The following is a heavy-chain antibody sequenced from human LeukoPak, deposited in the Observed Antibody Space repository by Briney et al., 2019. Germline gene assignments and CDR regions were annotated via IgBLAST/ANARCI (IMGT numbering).Heavy chain of an antibody. CDR1: GFTFSTYA. D-gene: IGHD5-24*01. V-gene: IGHV3-23*01. J-gene: IGHJ4*02. Sequence: GGSLRLSCAASGFTFSTYAMSWVRQAPGKGLEWVSLISGSGGSTYYADSVKGRFTISRDNSKSTLYLQMHSLRAEDTAVYYCAKEKMTTTSFDYWGQGTLSPSPQ. CDR3: AKEKMTTTSFDY. CDR2: ISGSGGST.